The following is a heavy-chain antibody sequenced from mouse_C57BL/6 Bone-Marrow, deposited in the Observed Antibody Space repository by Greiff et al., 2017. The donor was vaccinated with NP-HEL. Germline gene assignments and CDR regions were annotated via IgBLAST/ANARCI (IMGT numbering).Heavy chain of an antibody. V-gene: IGHV5-9-1*02. J-gene: IGHJ1*03. CDR3: TRDRGGSDWYFDV. Sequence: KLMESGEGLVKPGGSLKLSCAASGFTFSSYAMSWVRQTPEKRLEWVAYISSGGDYIYYADTVKGRFTISRDNARNTLYLQMSSLKSEDTAMYYCTRDRGGSDWYFDVWGTGTTVTVSS. D-gene: IGHD1-1*01. CDR2: ISSGGDYI. CDR1: GFTFSSYA.